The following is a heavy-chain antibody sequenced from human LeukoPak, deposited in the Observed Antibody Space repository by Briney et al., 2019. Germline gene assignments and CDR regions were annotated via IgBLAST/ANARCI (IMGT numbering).Heavy chain of an antibody. J-gene: IGHJ3*02. CDR2: IFYSGST. D-gene: IGHD3-22*01. V-gene: IGHV4-61*01. CDR1: GGSVSSGSHY. CDR3: VRMPPSHIESSGYYYSHAFDI. Sequence: SETLSLTCTVSGGSVSSGSHYWGWIRQPPEKGLDWIGYIFYSGSTDYNPSLKSRVTISVDTSKNQFSLKLISMTAADTAVYYCVRMPPSHIESSGYYYSHAFDIWGQGTMVTVSS.